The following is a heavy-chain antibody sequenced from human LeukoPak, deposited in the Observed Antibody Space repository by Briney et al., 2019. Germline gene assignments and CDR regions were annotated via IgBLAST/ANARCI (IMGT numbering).Heavy chain of an antibody. D-gene: IGHD3-9*01. J-gene: IGHJ6*02. CDR1: GYTFTSYG. CDR3: ARGLRYFDWLLSPPYYYGMDV. Sequence: ASVKVSCKASGYTFTSYGISWVRQAPGQGLEWMGWISAYNGNTNYAQKLQGRVTMTTDTSTSTAYMELSSLRSEDTAVYYCARGLRYFDWLLSPPYYYGMDVWGQGTTVTVFS. V-gene: IGHV1-18*01. CDR2: ISAYNGNT.